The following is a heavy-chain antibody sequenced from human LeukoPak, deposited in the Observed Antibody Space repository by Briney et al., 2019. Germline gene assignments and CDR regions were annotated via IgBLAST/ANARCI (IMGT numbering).Heavy chain of an antibody. D-gene: IGHD3-22*01. CDR2: IKSKTDGGTT. J-gene: IGHJ4*02. CDR3: TVGSYFDSSGYYLTRPG. Sequence: GGSFRLSCAASGFTFSNAWMSWVRQAPGKGLEWVGRIKSKTDGGTTDYTAPVKGRFTISRDDSKNTLYLQMNSLKTEDTAVYYCTVGSYFDSSGYYLTRPGWGQGTLVIVSS. V-gene: IGHV3-15*01. CDR1: GFTFSNAW.